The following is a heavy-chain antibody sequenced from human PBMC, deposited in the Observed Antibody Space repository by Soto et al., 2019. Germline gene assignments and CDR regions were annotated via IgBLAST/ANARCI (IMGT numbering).Heavy chain of an antibody. J-gene: IGHJ4*02. CDR1: GGTFSSYA. CDR3: AWATYYYDSSGYYSDY. D-gene: IGHD3-22*01. V-gene: IGHV1-69*13. Sequence: ASVKVSCKASGGTFSSYAISWVRQAPGQGLEWMGGIIPIFGTANYAQKFQGRVTITADESTSTAYMELSSLRSEDTAVYYCAWATYYYDSSGYYSDYWGQGTPVTVSS. CDR2: IIPIFGTA.